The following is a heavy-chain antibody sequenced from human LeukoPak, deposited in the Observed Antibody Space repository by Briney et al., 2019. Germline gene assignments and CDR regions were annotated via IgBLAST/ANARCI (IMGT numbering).Heavy chain of an antibody. CDR3: ARSRIIVVPAANYYYYYGMDV. CDR2: INHSGST. V-gene: IGHV4-34*01. D-gene: IGHD2-2*01. Sequence: SETLCLTCAVYGGSFSGYYWSWIRQPPGKGLEWIGEINHSGSTNYNPSLKSRVTISVDTSKNQFSLKLSSVTAADTAVYYCARSRIIVVPAANYYYYYGMDVWGQGTTVTVSS. J-gene: IGHJ6*02. CDR1: GGSFSGYY.